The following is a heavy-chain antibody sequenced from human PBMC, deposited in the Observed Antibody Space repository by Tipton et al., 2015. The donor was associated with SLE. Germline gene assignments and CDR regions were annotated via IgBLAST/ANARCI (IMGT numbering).Heavy chain of an antibody. CDR3: ARLCIAAAGVEWFDP. CDR1: GFTFNNYA. Sequence: LRLSCAASGFTFNNYAMAWIRQPPGKGLEWIGEINDSGTTNYNASLKSRVTMSVDTPKKQFSLKLNSVTAADTAVYYCARLCIAAAGVEWFDPWGQGTLVTVSS. D-gene: IGHD6-13*01. V-gene: IGHV4-34*01. CDR2: INDSGTT. J-gene: IGHJ5*02.